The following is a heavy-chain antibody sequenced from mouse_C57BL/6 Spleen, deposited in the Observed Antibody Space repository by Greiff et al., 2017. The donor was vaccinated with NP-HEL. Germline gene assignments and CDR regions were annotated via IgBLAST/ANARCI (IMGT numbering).Heavy chain of an antibody. V-gene: IGHV5-17*01. CDR1: GFTFSDYG. CDR3: ARERAGPFDY. J-gene: IGHJ2*01. CDR2: ISSGSSTI. D-gene: IGHD3-1*01. Sequence: EVQRVESGGGLVKPGGSLKLSCAASGFTFSDYGMHWVRQAPEKGLEWVPYISSGSSTIYYADTVKGRFTISRDNAKNTLFLQMTSLRSEDTAMYYCARERAGPFDYWGQGTTLTVSS.